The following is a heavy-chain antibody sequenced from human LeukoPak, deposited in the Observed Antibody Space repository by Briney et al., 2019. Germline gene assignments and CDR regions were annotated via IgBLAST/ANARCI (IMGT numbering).Heavy chain of an antibody. CDR2: ITPMSATP. CDR1: AGTFTTYA. J-gene: IGHJ3*02. CDR3: AGDPPGTPVGFDI. V-gene: IGHV1-69*06. D-gene: IGHD3-10*01. Sequence: SVKVSFTTSAGTFTTYAISWVRHAPGQGLEWMGRITPMSATPSQTQWIQGRVTITADISTNTVYLDLSSLRSEDTALYFCAGDPPGTPVGFDIWGQGTMVTASS.